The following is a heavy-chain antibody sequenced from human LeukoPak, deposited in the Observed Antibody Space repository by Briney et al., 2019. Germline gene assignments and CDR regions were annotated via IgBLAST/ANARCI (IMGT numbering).Heavy chain of an antibody. Sequence: GGSLRLSCAASGFTFSDYYMSWIRQAPGKGLEWVSYISSSGSTIYYADSVKGRFTISRDNAKNSLHLQMNSLRAEDTAVYYCAREGGNSGSYYRSNWFDPWGQGTLVTVSS. D-gene: IGHD1-26*01. CDR2: ISSSGSTI. CDR3: AREGGNSGSYYRSNWFDP. V-gene: IGHV3-11*01. CDR1: GFTFSDYY. J-gene: IGHJ5*02.